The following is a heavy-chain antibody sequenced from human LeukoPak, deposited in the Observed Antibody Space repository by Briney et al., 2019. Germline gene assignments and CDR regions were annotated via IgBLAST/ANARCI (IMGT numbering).Heavy chain of an antibody. CDR3: ARDNGSYDYVWGSYRYTTPFDY. J-gene: IGHJ4*02. CDR1: GDTFTMYY. Sequence: SVKVSCKPSGDTFTMYYIHWVRQAPGQGLEWMGSIIPIIGIANYAQKFQGRVMISADKSTSTAYMELSSLRSEDTAVYYCARDNGSYDYVWGSYRYTTPFDYWGQGTLVTVSS. V-gene: IGHV1-69*04. D-gene: IGHD3-16*02. CDR2: IIPIIGIA.